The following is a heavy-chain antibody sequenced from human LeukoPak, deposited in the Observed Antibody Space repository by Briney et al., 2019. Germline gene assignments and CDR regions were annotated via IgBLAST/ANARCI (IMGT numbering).Heavy chain of an antibody. J-gene: IGHJ5*02. D-gene: IGHD3-22*01. V-gene: IGHV1-18*01. CDR3: PRDINVNDSSGYYYRWFDP. CDR1: GYTFTSYG. Sequence: GASVKVSCKASGYTFTSYGISWVRQAPGQGLEWMGWISAYNGNTNYAQKLQGRVTMTTDTSTSTAYMELRSLRSDDTAVYYCPRDINVNDSSGYYYRWFDPWGQGTLVTVSS. CDR2: ISAYNGNT.